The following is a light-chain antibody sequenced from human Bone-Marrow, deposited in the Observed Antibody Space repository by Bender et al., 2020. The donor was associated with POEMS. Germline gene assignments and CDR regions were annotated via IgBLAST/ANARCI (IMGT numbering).Light chain of an antibody. V-gene: IGLV2-14*01. CDR1: SSDVGGSNY. Sequence: QSALTQPASVSGSPGQSITISCTGTSSDVGGSNYVSWYQQYPGKAPKLMIYDVSNRPSGVSNRFSGSKSANTASLTISGLQAGDEADYYCCSYTSTRTLVLFGGGTKLTVL. CDR2: DVS. J-gene: IGLJ2*01. CDR3: CSYTSTRTLVL.